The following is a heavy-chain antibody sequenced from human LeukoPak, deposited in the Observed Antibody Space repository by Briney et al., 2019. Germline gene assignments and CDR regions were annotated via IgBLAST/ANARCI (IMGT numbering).Heavy chain of an antibody. D-gene: IGHD2-15*01. Sequence: GGSLRLSCAASGFTFSSYSMNWVRQAPGKGLEWVSYISTGSSTIYYADSVKGRFTISRDNAKNSLYLQMNSLRAEDTAVYYCARGALDAATPFDSWGQGTLVTVSS. V-gene: IGHV3-48*01. CDR2: ISTGSSTI. CDR3: ARGALDAATPFDS. J-gene: IGHJ5*01. CDR1: GFTFSSYS.